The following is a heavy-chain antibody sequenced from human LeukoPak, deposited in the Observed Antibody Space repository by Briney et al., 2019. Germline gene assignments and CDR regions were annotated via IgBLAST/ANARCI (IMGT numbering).Heavy chain of an antibody. CDR3: ARDLANNWFDP. Sequence: GGSLRLSCAASGFTFSSYGMHWVRQAPGKGLEWVAVIWYDGSNKYYADSVKGRFTISRDNSKNTLYLQMNSLRAEDTAVYYCARDLANNWFDPWGQGTLVTVSS. CDR1: GFTFSSYG. CDR2: IWYDGSNK. J-gene: IGHJ5*02. V-gene: IGHV3-33*01.